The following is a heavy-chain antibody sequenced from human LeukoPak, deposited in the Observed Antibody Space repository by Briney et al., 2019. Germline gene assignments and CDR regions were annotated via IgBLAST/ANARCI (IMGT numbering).Heavy chain of an antibody. CDR3: VVGGSPGY. V-gene: IGHV3-74*01. D-gene: IGHD2-15*01. Sequence: GGSLRLSCAASGLAFSAYKMDWVRQAPRKGLVWVSRISTDGYTTDYADFVQGRFTASRDNTKNTWSLEMNSLRAEDTAVYYCVVGGSPGYWGQGTLVTVSS. CDR2: ISTDGYTT. J-gene: IGHJ4*02. CDR1: GLAFSAYK.